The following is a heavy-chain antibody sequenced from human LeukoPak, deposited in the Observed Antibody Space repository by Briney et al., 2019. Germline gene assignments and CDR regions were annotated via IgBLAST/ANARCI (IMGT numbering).Heavy chain of an antibody. CDR1: GGSISSYY. CDR2: IYYSGST. J-gene: IGHJ5*02. D-gene: IGHD6-19*01. Sequence: SETLSLTCTVSGGSISSYYWSWIRQPPGKGLEWIGYIYYSGSTNYNPSLKSRVTISVDTSKNQFSLKLSSVTAADTAVYYCARQLNSNAWYGRWFDPWGQGTLVTVSS. CDR3: ARQLNSNAWYGRWFDP. V-gene: IGHV4-59*08.